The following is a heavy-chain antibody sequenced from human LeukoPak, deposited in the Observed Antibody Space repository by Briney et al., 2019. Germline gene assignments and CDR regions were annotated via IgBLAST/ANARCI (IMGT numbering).Heavy chain of an antibody. Sequence: GGSLRLSCAASGFTFSHYWMSWVRQAPGKGLEWVANIRQDGSDKYYVDSVKGRFTISRDNAKNSLFLQMDSLRAEDTAIYYCARDLVVVLPSVFDYWGQGILVTVSS. D-gene: IGHD2-2*01. CDR1: GFTFSHYW. J-gene: IGHJ4*02. V-gene: IGHV3-7*01. CDR2: IRQDGSDK. CDR3: ARDLVVVLPSVFDY.